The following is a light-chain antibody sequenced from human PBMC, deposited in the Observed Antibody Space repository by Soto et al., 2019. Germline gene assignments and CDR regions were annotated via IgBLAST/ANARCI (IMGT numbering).Light chain of an antibody. CDR3: FSFSGSYTSYV. V-gene: IGLV2-11*01. Sequence: QSALTQPRSVSGSPGQSVTISCTGTSTDVGGYNYVSWYQHHPGKVPKLMIYDVTRRPSGVPDRFSGSKSGNTASLTISGLQAEDEADYYCFSFSGSYTSYVFGTGTKVTVL. CDR2: DVT. J-gene: IGLJ1*01. CDR1: STDVGGYNY.